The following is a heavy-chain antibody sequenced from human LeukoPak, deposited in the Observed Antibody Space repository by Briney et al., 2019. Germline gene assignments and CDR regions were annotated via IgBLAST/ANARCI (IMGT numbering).Heavy chain of an antibody. CDR1: GGTFSSYA. V-gene: IGHV1-69*06. CDR2: IIPIFGTA. CDR3: AVLPRGQYYYGSGSYYNFDY. J-gene: IGHJ4*02. Sequence: ASVKVPCKASGGTFSSYAISWVRQAPGQGLEWMGGIIPIFGTANYAQKFQGRVTITADKSTSTAYMELSSLRSEDTAVYYCAVLPRGQYYYGSGSYYNFDYWGQGTLVTVSS. D-gene: IGHD3-10*01.